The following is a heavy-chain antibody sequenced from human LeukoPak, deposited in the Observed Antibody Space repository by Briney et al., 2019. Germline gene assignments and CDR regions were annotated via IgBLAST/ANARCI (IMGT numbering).Heavy chain of an antibody. CDR1: GFTVSSNY. V-gene: IGHV3-66*01. CDR3: ARIDYGDPGYFDY. CDR2: IYSGSTT. J-gene: IGHJ4*02. D-gene: IGHD4-17*01. Sequence: GGSLRVSCAASGFTVSSNYMSWVRQAPGKGLEWVSVIYSGSTTYYPDSVKGRFTISRDNSKNTLYLQMDSLRAEDTAVYYCARIDYGDPGYFDYWGQGTLVTVSS.